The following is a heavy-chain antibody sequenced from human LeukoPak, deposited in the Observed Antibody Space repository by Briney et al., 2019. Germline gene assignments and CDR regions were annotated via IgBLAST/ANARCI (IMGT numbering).Heavy chain of an antibody. Sequence: PGGSLRLSCAASGFTFSSYGMHWVRQAPGKGLEWVAFIRYDGSNKYYADSVKGRFTISRDNPKNTLYLQMNSLRAEDTAVYYCAKDLKDIRIGSLDYWGQGTLVTVSS. CDR3: AKDLKDIRIGSLDY. J-gene: IGHJ4*02. CDR2: IRYDGSNK. CDR1: GFTFSSYG. V-gene: IGHV3-30*02. D-gene: IGHD2-15*01.